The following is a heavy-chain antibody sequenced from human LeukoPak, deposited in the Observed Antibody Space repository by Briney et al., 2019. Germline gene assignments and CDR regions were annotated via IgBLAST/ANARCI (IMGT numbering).Heavy chain of an antibody. V-gene: IGHV3-23*01. D-gene: IGHD1-26*01. CDR3: AKAYSGSFDAFDI. CDR2: ISGSGGST. CDR1: GFTFSSYA. J-gene: IGHJ3*02. Sequence: GGSLRLSCAASGFTFSSYAMSWVRQAPGKGLEWVSAISGSGGSTYYADSVKGRFTISRDNSKNMLYLQMSSLRAEDTAVYYCAKAYSGSFDAFDIWGQGTMVTVSS.